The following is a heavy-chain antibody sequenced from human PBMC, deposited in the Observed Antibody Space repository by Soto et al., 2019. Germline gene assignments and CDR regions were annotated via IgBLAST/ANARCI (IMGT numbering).Heavy chain of an antibody. CDR2: VSDSGRT. V-gene: IGHV4-59*01. CDR1: GDSLDYYY. Sequence: PSETLSLTCTVSGDSLDYYYWSWMRQPPGKGLEWIGDVSDSGRTNYNPSLRSRVTISVDTSKNQFSLKLNSVTAADTAVYYCARDSTTWFPYYGIDVWGQGTTVTVSS. CDR3: ARDSTTWFPYYGIDV. D-gene: IGHD2-2*01. J-gene: IGHJ6*02.